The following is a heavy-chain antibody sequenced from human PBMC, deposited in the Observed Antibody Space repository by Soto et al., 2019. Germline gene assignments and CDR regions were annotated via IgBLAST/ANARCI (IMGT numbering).Heavy chain of an antibody. Sequence: VQLMQSGAEVKKPGSSVKVSCKASGGTFSSHSINWVRQAPGQGLEWMGGVISLFGTANYAHNFKGRVTITADQSTSTAYMELNSLRSDDTAVYYCAREEGYGYFSAALLDWGQGTLVTVSS. J-gene: IGHJ4*02. CDR2: VISLFGTA. V-gene: IGHV1-69*01. CDR3: AREEGYGYFSAALLD. D-gene: IGHD5-12*01. CDR1: GGTFSSHS.